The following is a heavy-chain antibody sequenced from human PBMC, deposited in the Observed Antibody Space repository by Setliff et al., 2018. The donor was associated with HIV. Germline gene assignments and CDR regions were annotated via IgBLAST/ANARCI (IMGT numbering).Heavy chain of an antibody. CDR3: AREQVGFGPPRGMDV. Sequence: ASVKVSCKASGYIFSGYAIHWVRQAPGQRLEWMGWINAVNGNTKYSQKFQGRVTITSDTSASTAYMELSSLRSEDTAVYYCAREQVGFGPPRGMDVWGQGTTVTVSS. D-gene: IGHD3-10*01. CDR1: GYIFSGYA. CDR2: INAVNGNT. V-gene: IGHV1-3*01. J-gene: IGHJ6*02.